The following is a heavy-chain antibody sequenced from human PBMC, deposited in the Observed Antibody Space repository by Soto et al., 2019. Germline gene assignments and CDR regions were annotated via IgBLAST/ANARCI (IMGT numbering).Heavy chain of an antibody. J-gene: IGHJ4*02. CDR2: INHSGNT. Sequence: SLTCAVYGGSFSGYYWSWIRQPPGKGPEWIGEINHSGNTNYNPSLKSRVTISVDTSKNQLFLNLSSVTAADTAMYYCARHHVRGRTIAGAAEFWGRGTLVTVSS. V-gene: IGHV4-34*01. CDR3: ARHHVRGRTIAGAAEF. CDR1: GGSFSGYY. D-gene: IGHD6-13*01.